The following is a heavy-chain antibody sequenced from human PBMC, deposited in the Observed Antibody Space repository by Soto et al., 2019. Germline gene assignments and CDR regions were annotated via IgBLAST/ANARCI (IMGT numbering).Heavy chain of an antibody. V-gene: IGHV4-4*02. Sequence: SETLSLTCTLSGGSVRAPDWWNWVRQSPDKGLEWIAEVHISGHSNYNPSLRSRVSVSIDSSKNQFCLNLNSVTAADTAIYYCARVRQGCSANNCYFDPWGQGTQVTVSS. D-gene: IGHD1-1*01. CDR1: GGSVRAPDW. CDR2: VHISGHS. CDR3: ARVRQGCSANNCYFDP. J-gene: IGHJ5*01.